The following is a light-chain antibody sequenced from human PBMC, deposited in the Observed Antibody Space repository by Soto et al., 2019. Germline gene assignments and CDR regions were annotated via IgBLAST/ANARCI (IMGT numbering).Light chain of an antibody. V-gene: IGKV1-5*01. Sequence: DIQMTQSPSTLSASVGDRVTITCRASQSVTNWLAWYQQKPGKAPNLLIYDASRLQSGIPSRFSGSGSGTEFTLTISSLQPDDFATYYCQQYTTYPYTFGQGKRLEIK. J-gene: IGKJ5*01. CDR1: QSVTNW. CDR3: QQYTTYPYT. CDR2: DAS.